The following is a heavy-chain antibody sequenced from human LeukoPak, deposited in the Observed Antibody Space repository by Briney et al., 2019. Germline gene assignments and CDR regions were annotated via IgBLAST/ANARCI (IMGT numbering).Heavy chain of an antibody. D-gene: IGHD6-19*01. V-gene: IGHV3-23*01. CDR3: AKVRAPSGWFNSDY. Sequence: GGSLRLSCAVSGFTLSNYVMSWFRQAPGKGLEWVSGISGSGDSTYYADSVKGRFTISRDNSKNTLYLQMNSLRVEDTAAYYCAKVRAPSGWFNSDYWGQGTLVTVSS. CDR1: GFTLSNYV. CDR2: ISGSGDST. J-gene: IGHJ4*02.